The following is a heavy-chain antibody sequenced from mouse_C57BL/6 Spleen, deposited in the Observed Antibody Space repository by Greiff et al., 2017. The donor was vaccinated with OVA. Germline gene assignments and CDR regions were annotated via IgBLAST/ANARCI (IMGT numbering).Heavy chain of an antibody. V-gene: IGHV1-82*01. J-gene: IGHJ4*01. CDR1: GYAFSSSW. CDR3: ARNWPYYAMDY. CDR2: IYPGDGDT. D-gene: IGHD4-1*01. Sequence: VKLVESGPELVKPGASVKISCKASGYAFSSSWMNWVKQRPGKGLEWIGRIYPGDGDTNYNGKFKGKATLTADKSSSTAYMQLSSLTSEDSAVYFCARNWPYYAMDYWGQGTSVTVSS.